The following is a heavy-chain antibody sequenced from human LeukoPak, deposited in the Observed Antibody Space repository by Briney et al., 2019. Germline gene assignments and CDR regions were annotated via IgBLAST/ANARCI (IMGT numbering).Heavy chain of an antibody. Sequence: SETLSLTCTVSGYSISSGYYWGWIRQPPGKGLEWIGSIYYSGSTYYNPSLKSRVTISVDTSKNQFSLKLSSVTAADTAVYYCANYYGSGNFDYWGQGTLVTVPS. V-gene: IGHV4-38-2*02. CDR2: IYYSGST. J-gene: IGHJ4*02. D-gene: IGHD3-10*01. CDR3: ANYYGSGNFDY. CDR1: GYSISSGYY.